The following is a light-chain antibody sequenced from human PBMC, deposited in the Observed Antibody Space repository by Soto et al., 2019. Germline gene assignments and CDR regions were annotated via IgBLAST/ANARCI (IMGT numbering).Light chain of an antibody. CDR1: QGISNW. Sequence: DLPMTQSPSSVSASVGDRVTITCRASQGISNWLAWYQQKPGKAPNLLIFAASSLQSGVPSRFSGSGSGTDITLTISDLQPEDFSTYYCQQANSFPPTFGQGTKLEIK. CDR3: QQANSFPPT. V-gene: IGKV1-12*01. J-gene: IGKJ2*01. CDR2: AAS.